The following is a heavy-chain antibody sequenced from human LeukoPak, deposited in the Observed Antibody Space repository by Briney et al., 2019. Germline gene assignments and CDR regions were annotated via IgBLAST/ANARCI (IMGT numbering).Heavy chain of an antibody. Sequence: GGSLRLSCAASGFTFSSYGMSWVRQAPGKGLEWVADIKQDGSEQYYVDSVRGRFTISRDNGKNSLYLQMNSLRVEDTAVYFCARDSTGWQADSFDIWGHGTMVTVSS. V-gene: IGHV3-7*01. D-gene: IGHD2-8*02. CDR2: IKQDGSEQ. CDR1: GFTFSSYG. J-gene: IGHJ3*02. CDR3: ARDSTGWQADSFDI.